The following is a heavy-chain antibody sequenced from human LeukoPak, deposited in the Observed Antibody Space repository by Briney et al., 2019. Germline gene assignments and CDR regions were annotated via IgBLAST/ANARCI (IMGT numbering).Heavy chain of an antibody. V-gene: IGHV3-30-3*01. D-gene: IGHD6-6*01. Sequence: GGSLRLSCAASGFTFSSYAMHWVRQAPGKGLEWVAVISYDGSNKYYADSVKGRFTISRDNSKNTLYLQMNSLRAEDTAVYYCARSYSSSSSTTYYYYGMDVWGQGTTVTVSS. J-gene: IGHJ6*02. CDR2: ISYDGSNK. CDR1: GFTFSSYA. CDR3: ARSYSSSSSTTYYYYGMDV.